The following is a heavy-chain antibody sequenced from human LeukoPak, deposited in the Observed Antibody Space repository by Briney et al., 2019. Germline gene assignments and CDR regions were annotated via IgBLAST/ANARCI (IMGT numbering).Heavy chain of an antibody. CDR3: ARVRSGSNAYYFDY. D-gene: IGHD1-26*01. CDR1: GFTFTGYY. J-gene: IGHJ4*02. CDR2: INLNSGGT. Sequence: ASVKVSCKASGFTFTGYYMHWVRQAPGQGLEWMGWINLNSGGTNYAQKFQGWVTMTRDTSISTAYMELGRLRSDDTAVYYCARVRSGSNAYYFDYWGQGTLVTVSS. V-gene: IGHV1-2*04.